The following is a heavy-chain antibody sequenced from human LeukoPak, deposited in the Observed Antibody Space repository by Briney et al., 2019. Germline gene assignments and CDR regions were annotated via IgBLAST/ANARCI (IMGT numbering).Heavy chain of an antibody. V-gene: IGHV4-34*01. D-gene: IGHD3-22*01. CDR1: GESFSGYY. J-gene: IGHJ4*02. Sequence: PSETLSLTCAVYGESFSGYYWSWIRQPPGKGLEWIGEINHSGSTNYNPSLKSRVTISVDTSQNQFSLTLSSVTAADTAVYYCARAGGYYDSSGYYYVTTFDYWGQGTLVTVSS. CDR3: ARAGGYYDSSGYYYVTTFDY. CDR2: INHSGST.